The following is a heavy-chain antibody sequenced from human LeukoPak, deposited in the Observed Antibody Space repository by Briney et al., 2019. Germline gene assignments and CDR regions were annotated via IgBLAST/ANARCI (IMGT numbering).Heavy chain of an antibody. CDR2: ISSTSMFI. V-gene: IGHV3-11*06. CDR1: GFTVSSNY. Sequence: PGGSLRLSCAASGFTVSSNYMSWVRQAPGKGLEWLSYISSTSMFIDYADSVKGRFSISRDNAKNSLYLQMDSLSAEDTAVYYCVRDREAHYGMDVWGQGTTVTVSS. CDR3: VRDREAHYGMDV. J-gene: IGHJ6*02.